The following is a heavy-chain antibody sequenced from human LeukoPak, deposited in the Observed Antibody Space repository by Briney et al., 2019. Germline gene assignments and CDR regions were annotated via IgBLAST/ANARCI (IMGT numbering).Heavy chain of an antibody. D-gene: IGHD6-13*01. Sequence: PSETLSLTCTVSGGSISSGSYYWSWIRQPAGKGLEWIGHIYTSGSTNYNPSLKSLVTISVDTSKNQFSLKLSSVTAADTAIYYCARASSNTYDYRGQGTLVTVSS. J-gene: IGHJ4*02. CDR1: GGSISSGSYY. CDR2: IYTSGST. CDR3: ARASSNTYDY. V-gene: IGHV4-61*09.